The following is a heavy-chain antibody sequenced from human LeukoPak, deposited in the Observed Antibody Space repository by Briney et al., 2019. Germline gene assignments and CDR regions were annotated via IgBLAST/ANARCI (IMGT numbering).Heavy chain of an antibody. V-gene: IGHV1-69*01. J-gene: IGHJ6*04. CDR2: IISIFGTA. CDR1: GGTFSSYA. CDR3: ARPLQPVPRGSSGYDLSGMDV. Sequence: SVKVSCKASGGTFSSYAIRWVRQAPGQGLEWMGGIISIFGTANYAQTLQGRVTITADESTSTAYMELSSLRSEDTAVYYCARPLQPVPRGSSGYDLSGMDVWGKGTTVTVSS. D-gene: IGHD5-12*01.